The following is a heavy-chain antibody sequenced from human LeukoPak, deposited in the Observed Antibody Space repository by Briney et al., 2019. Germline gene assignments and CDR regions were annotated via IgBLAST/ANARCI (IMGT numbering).Heavy chain of an antibody. CDR1: GFTFSSYG. D-gene: IGHD5-18*01. J-gene: IGHJ4*02. Sequence: GGSLRLSCAASGFTFSSYGMHWVRQAPGKGLEWVAFIRYDGSNKYYADSVKGRFTISRDNSKNTLYLQMNSLKTEDTAVYYCTRQPNFDFWGQGTLVTVSS. V-gene: IGHV3-30*02. CDR3: TRQPNFDF. CDR2: IRYDGSNK.